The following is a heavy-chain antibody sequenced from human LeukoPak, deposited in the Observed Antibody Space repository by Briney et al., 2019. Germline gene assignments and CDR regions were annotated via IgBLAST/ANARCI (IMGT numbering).Heavy chain of an antibody. V-gene: IGHV1-2*02. D-gene: IGHD6-13*01. CDR2: INPNSGGT. CDR1: GYPLTDYY. Sequence: ASVKVSCKASGYPLTDYYIHWVRQAPGQGLEWVGWINPNSGGTNYAQKFQGRVTMTRDTSSSTAYMELSRLRSDDTALYFCARNRNTAAAGNLWLYWGQGTLVTVSS. J-gene: IGHJ4*02. CDR3: ARNRNTAAAGNLWLY.